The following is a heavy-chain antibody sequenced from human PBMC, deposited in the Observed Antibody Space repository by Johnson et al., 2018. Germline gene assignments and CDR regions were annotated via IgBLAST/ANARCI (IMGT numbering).Heavy chain of an antibody. V-gene: IGHV1-8*02. CDR1: GYTFTTYY. CDR2: MNPNSGNT. CDR3: AFFNYYYGMDV. Sequence: QVQLVQSGAEVKKPGASVKVSCKASGYTFTTYYMHWVRQAPGQGLEWMGWMNPNSGNTGYAQKFQGRVTMTRNTSISTAYMELSSLRSEDTAVYYCAFFNYYYGMDVWGQGTTVTVSS. D-gene: IGHD3-3*01. J-gene: IGHJ6*02.